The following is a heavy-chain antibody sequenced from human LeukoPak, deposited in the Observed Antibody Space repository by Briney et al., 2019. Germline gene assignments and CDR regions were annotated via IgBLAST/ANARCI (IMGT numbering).Heavy chain of an antibody. V-gene: IGHV3-53*05. D-gene: IGHD6-19*01. Sequence: PGGSLRLSCAASGFTVDSNYLSWVRQAPGKGLEWVSTIYTGGNTYYAASVKGRFTISRDNAKNSLYLQMNSLRAEGTALYYCAKDHSRGYSSGWSAGYYYGMDIWGQGTTVTVSS. CDR1: GFTVDSNY. CDR2: IYTGGNT. J-gene: IGHJ6*02. CDR3: AKDHSRGYSSGWSAGYYYGMDI.